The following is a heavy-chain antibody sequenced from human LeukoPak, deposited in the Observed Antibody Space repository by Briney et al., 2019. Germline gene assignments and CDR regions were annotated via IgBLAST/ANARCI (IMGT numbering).Heavy chain of an antibody. J-gene: IGHJ6*03. V-gene: IGHV1-18*01. CDR3: ARQGVTAAENNYFYYYMDF. CDR2: ISAYNGNT. Sequence: ASVKVSCKASGYTVTSYGISWVRQAPGQGLEWMGWISAYNGNTNYAQKLQGRVTMTTDTSTSTAYMELRSLRSDDTAVYYCARQGVTAAENNYFYYYMDFWGKGTTVTVSS. CDR1: GYTVTSYG. D-gene: IGHD6-13*01.